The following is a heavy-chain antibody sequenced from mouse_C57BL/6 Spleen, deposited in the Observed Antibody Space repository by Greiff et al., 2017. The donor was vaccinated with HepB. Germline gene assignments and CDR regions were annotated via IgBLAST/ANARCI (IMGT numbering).Heavy chain of an antibody. Sequence: VQGVESGAELVRPGTSVKVSCKASGYAFTNYLIEWVKQRPGQGLEWIGVINPGSGGTNYNEKFKGKATLTADKSSSTAYMQLSSLTSEDSAVYFCAREEGRDWGQGTLVTVSA. J-gene: IGHJ3*01. CDR2: INPGSGGT. V-gene: IGHV1-54*01. CDR1: GYAFTNYL. CDR3: AREEGRD.